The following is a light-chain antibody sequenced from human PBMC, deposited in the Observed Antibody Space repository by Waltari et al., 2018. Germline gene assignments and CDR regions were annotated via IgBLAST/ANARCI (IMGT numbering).Light chain of an antibody. V-gene: IGKV1-5*03. CDR2: RAS. Sequence: DTQMTQSHSTMYAYAGDRVTTTCQASQTIVGWLAWYQQKPGKAPKLLIYRASSLESGVPSRFSCSGSGTEFSLTISSLQPDDFSTYYCQQYNSYPITFGQGTRLEIK. CDR1: QTIVGW. CDR3: QQYNSYPIT. J-gene: IGKJ5*01.